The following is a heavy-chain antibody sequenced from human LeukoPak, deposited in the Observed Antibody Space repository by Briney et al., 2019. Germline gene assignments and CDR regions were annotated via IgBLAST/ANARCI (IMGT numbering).Heavy chain of an antibody. Sequence: SETLSLTCTASGVTFSSYGMHWVRQPAGKGLEWIGRIYTSGSTNYNPSLKSRVTISVDKSKNQFSLKLSSVTAADTAVYYCARVKIGISNAAYLDYWGQGTLVTVSS. D-gene: IGHD3-3*02. V-gene: IGHV4-4*07. CDR1: GVTFSSYG. CDR2: IYTSGST. CDR3: ARVKIGISNAAYLDY. J-gene: IGHJ4*02.